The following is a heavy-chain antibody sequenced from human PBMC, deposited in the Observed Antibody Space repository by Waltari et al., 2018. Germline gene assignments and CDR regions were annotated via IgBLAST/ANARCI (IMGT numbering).Heavy chain of an antibody. CDR3: ARHPLVWVASTQNAFDV. V-gene: IGHV5-51*03. J-gene: IGHJ3*01. Sequence: EVQLVQSGAEVRKPGESLTISCMGSGYRFASYWLGWVRQMPGKGLEWMGIIFPGDSDTRYSPSFQGHVTISADTSNSTAYLQLTNLKASDTAMYYCARHPLVWVASTQNAFDVWGQGTMVTVSS. CDR1: GYRFASYW. D-gene: IGHD3-16*01. CDR2: IFPGDSDT.